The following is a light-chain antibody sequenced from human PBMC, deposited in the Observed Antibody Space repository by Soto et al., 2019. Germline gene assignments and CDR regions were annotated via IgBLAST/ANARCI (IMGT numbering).Light chain of an antibody. CDR3: QQHYNTPYT. CDR1: QSLLSSNKNY. CDR2: WTS. J-gene: IGKJ2*01. V-gene: IGKV4-1*01. Sequence: DIVMTQSPDSLAGSLGERATINCRSSQSLLSSNKNYLIWYQQKPGQPPKLLIYWTSTRESGVPDRFSGSGSGTDFTLTISSLQAEDVAVYYCQQHYNTPYTFVKGTNLEIK.